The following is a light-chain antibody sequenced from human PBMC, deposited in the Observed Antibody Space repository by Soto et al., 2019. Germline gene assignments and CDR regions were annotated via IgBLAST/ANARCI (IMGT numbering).Light chain of an antibody. V-gene: IGKV3-15*01. Sequence: IVLTQSPATLSVTPGERGTLSCKASQRVNNNLSWYQQKPGQAPRLLIFAAATSATDIPARFFRSRSCAKLALTIASLHSDDYANYYYQQYNPWPLITFGQGTRLEIK. CDR2: AAA. CDR3: QQYNPWPLIT. J-gene: IGKJ5*01. CDR1: QRVNNN.